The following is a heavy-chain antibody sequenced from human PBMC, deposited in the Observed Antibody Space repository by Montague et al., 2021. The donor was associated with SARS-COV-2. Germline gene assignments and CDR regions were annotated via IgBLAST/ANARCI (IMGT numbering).Heavy chain of an antibody. Sequence: SETLSLTCTVSGASISSRSYYWGWIRQPPGKGLEWIGFKYYSGSTYYNPTLKSRVTITVDTSKNQFYLKLGYVTAADTAVYYCARVKRGYNYGLGESAHFDYWGQGTLVTVSS. CDR1: GASISSRSYY. CDR2: KYYSGST. J-gene: IGHJ4*02. CDR3: ARVKRGYNYGLGESAHFDY. D-gene: IGHD3-10*01. V-gene: IGHV4-39*07.